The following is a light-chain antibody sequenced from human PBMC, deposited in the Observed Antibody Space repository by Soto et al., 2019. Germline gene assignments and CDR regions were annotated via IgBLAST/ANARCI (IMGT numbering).Light chain of an antibody. Sequence: DIQMTQSPSSLSASVGDSVTITCRASQVISTYLDWYQQRQGRAPKLLIFDASSLLSGVPLRFSGSGAWTDFTLTISSLQPEDFSTYYWQQRYRTPYTLGQETKLETK. CDR1: QVISTY. CDR2: DAS. V-gene: IGKV1-39*01. CDR3: QQRYRTPYT. J-gene: IGKJ2*01.